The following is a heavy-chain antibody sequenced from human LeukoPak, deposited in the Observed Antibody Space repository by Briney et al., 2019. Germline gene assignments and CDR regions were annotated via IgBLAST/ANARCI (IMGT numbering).Heavy chain of an antibody. CDR3: ARDRQQWLVRAFDY. CDR1: GGSISSYY. CDR2: IYTSGST. J-gene: IGHJ4*02. V-gene: IGHV4-4*07. D-gene: IGHD6-19*01. Sequence: PSETLSLTCTVSGGSISSYYWSWIRQPAGKGLEWIGRIYTSGSTNYNPSLKSRVTMSVDTSKNQFSLKLSSVTAADTAVYYCARDRQQWLVRAFDYWGQGTPVTVSS.